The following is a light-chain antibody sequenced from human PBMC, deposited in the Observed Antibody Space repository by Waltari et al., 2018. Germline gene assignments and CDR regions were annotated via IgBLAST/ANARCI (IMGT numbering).Light chain of an antibody. V-gene: IGLV1-40*01. CDR2: ENI. CDR3: QSYDTGLKGYV. Sequence: QSVLTQPPSVSGAPGQRVTISGTGSSSHFGAGYDVHWYKQLPGTAPKVLIYENINRPSGVPDRFSGSKSGTSASLAITGLQAEDEADYYCQSYDTGLKGYVFGTGTKVTVL. CDR1: SSHFGAGYD. J-gene: IGLJ1*01.